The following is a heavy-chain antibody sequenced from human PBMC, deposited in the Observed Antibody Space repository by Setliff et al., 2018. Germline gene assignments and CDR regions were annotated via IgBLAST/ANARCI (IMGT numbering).Heavy chain of an antibody. J-gene: IGHJ4*02. Sequence: ASVKVSCKASGGTFSSYAISWVRQAPGQGLEWMGGINTNTGNPTYAQGFTGRFVFSLDTSVSTAYLQISSLKAEDTAVYYCAREALYPESRTEDYWGQGTLVTVSS. CDR1: GGTFSSYA. CDR2: INTNTGNP. CDR3: AREALYPESRTEDY. D-gene: IGHD2-2*02. V-gene: IGHV7-4-1*02.